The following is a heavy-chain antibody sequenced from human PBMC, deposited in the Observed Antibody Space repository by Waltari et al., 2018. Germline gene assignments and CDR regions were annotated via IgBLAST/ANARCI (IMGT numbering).Heavy chain of an antibody. CDR3: ARAGLGSPVEWLRLFDQ. J-gene: IGHJ4*02. D-gene: IGHD5-12*01. CDR1: WFPSRCNL. V-gene: IGHV3-53*01. CDR2: ITAGGNT. Sequence: EVQLVESGVALIQPGGSLGPSCAASWFPSRCNLTDWVRQAPGKGLEWVPVITAGGNTYYADAVKGRFTISRDNSKSTLYLEMNSLRAEDTAVYYCARAGLGSPVEWLRLFDQWGQGTLVTVSS.